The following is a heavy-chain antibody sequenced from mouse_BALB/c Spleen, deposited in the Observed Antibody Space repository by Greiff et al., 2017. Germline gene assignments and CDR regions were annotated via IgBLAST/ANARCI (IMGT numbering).Heavy chain of an antibody. CDR1: GYSITSGYY. CDR3: ARAYGSSFYWYFDG. CDR2: ISYDGSN. V-gene: IGHV3-6*02. Sequence: EVQLQESGPGLVKPSQSLSLTCSVTGYSITSGYYWNWIRQFPGNKLEWMGYISYDGSNNYNPSLKNRISIARDTSKNQFFLKLNSVTTEDTATYYCARAYGSSFYWYFDGWGAGTTVTVSS. D-gene: IGHD1-1*01. J-gene: IGHJ1*01.